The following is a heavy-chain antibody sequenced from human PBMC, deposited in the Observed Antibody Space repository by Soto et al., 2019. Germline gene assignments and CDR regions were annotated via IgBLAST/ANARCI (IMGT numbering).Heavy chain of an antibody. J-gene: IGHJ6*02. CDR2: IYYSGTT. V-gene: IGHV4-39*01. CDR3: ASRLSCASRGFEGGCLEV. CDR1: GGSITSSSYY. Sequence: SEALCLTCTLSGGSITSSSYYWGWIRQPRGKGREWIGSIYYSGTTYYNPSLKSPVTISVDTSKTQFSLKLSSVPVAAPAVYYCASRLSCASRGFEGGCLEVWGQGTTLTVSS. D-gene: IGHD3-22*01.